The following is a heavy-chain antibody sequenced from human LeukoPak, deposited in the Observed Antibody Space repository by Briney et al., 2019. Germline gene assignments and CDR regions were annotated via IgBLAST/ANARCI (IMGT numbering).Heavy chain of an antibody. D-gene: IGHD2-21*02. J-gene: IGHJ4*02. CDR2: IDGSGSSI. Sequence: GGSLRLSCVVSGFTFSNYEMNWVRQAPGKGLEWVSYIDGSGSSIYYADSVKGRFTISRDNAKNSLFLQVNSLRAEDTAVYYCAREQAQCGGDCLDYWGQGSLVTVSS. CDR3: AREQAQCGGDCLDY. CDR1: GFTFSNYE. V-gene: IGHV3-48*03.